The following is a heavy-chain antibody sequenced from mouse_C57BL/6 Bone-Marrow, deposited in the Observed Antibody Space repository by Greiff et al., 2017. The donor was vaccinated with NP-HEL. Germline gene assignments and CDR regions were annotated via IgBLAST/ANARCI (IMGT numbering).Heavy chain of an antibody. V-gene: IGHV1-54*01. CDR1: GYAFTNYL. CDR2: INPGSGGT. Sequence: VKLQESGAELVRPGTSVKVSCKASGYAFTNYLIEWVKQRPGQGLEWIGVINPGSGGTNYNEKFKGKATLTADKSSSTAYMQLSSLTSEDSAVYFCARPHWYFDVWGTGTTVTVSS. CDR3: ARPHWYFDV. J-gene: IGHJ1*03.